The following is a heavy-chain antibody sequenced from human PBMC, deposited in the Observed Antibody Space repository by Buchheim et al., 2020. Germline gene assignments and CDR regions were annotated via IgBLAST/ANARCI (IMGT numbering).Heavy chain of an antibody. J-gene: IGHJ4*02. CDR1: GLTFRNYG. D-gene: IGHD3-16*01. V-gene: IGHV3-30*02. CDR2: IRYDGSSQ. Sequence: QMHLVESGGGVVQPGRSLRLSCEVSGLTFRNYGMHWVRQAPGKGLEWVAFIRYDGSSQLYADSVKGRFTISRDNFKNTLYLQMDSLRPEDTALYYCANAVRFDSKDYLFNYWGQGTL. CDR3: ANAVRFDSKDYLFNY.